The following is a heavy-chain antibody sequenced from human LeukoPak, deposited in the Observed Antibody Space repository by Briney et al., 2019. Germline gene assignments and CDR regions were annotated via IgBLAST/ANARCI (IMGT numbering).Heavy chain of an antibody. CDR2: ISWNSGSI. J-gene: IGHJ4*02. V-gene: IGHV3-9*01. CDR1: GFTFDDYA. CDR3: AKTRGFSSGSLDY. D-gene: IGHD3-10*01. Sequence: GGSLRLSCAASGFTFDDYAMHWVRQAPGKGLEWVSGISWNSGSIGYADSVKGRFTISRDNAKNSLYLQMNSLRAEDTALYYCAKTRGFSSGSLDYWGQGTLVTVSS.